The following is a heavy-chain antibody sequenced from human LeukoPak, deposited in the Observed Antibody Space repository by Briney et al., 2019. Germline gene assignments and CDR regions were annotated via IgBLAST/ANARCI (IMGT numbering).Heavy chain of an antibody. V-gene: IGHV3-33*06. D-gene: IGHD5-12*01. CDR1: GFTLSSYG. Sequence: GRSLRLSCAASGFTLSSYGMHRVRQAPGKGLEWVAVIWYDGSNKYYADSVKGRFTISRDNSKNTLYLQMNSLRAEDTAVYYCAKEGGYDNFDYWGQGTLVTVSS. J-gene: IGHJ4*02. CDR2: IWYDGSNK. CDR3: AKEGGYDNFDY.